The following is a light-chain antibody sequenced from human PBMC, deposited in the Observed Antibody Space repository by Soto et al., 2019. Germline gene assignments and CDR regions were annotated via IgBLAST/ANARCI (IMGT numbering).Light chain of an antibody. V-gene: IGKV1-39*01. CDR2: PPS. CDR3: QQSYSTPIT. CDR1: QSIASY. Sequence: DIQMTKPPSSLLAPGENGTTISSWEGQSIASYLIWKHQKPGKAPKLLIYPPSTLQSGVPSRFSGSGSGTDFTLPISSLQPEDFATYSCQQSYSTPITFGQGTRLEIK. J-gene: IGKJ5*01.